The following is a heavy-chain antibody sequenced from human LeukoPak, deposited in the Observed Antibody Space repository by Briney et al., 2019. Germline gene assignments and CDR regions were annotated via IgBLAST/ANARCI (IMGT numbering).Heavy chain of an antibody. J-gene: IGHJ6*04. CDR2: IYPGDSDT. CDR1: GYSFTTYW. D-gene: IGHD2-15*01. CDR3: ARQQVAYYYYYGMDV. Sequence: GESLKISCKGSGYSFTTYWIAWVRQMPGKGLEWMGIIYPGDSDTKYSPSFQGQVTISADKSISTAFLQWSSLKASDTAMYYCARQQVAYYYYYGMDVWGKGTTVTVSS. V-gene: IGHV5-51*01.